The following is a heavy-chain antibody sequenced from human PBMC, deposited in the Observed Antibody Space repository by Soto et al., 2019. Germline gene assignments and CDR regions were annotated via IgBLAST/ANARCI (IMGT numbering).Heavy chain of an antibody. CDR2: IYYSGST. V-gene: IGHV4-39*01. J-gene: IGHJ4*02. CDR1: GGSINSDIYY. CDR3: ARQTPAPTSGYSRYYLDY. D-gene: IGHD3-3*01. Sequence: SNALSGTCTVSGGSINSDIYYWGWIRQPPGKGLEWIGSIYYSGSTYYNPSLKSRVTISIDTSKNQFSLKLSSVTAADTAVYYCARQTPAPTSGYSRYYLDYWGQGTLVTVSS.